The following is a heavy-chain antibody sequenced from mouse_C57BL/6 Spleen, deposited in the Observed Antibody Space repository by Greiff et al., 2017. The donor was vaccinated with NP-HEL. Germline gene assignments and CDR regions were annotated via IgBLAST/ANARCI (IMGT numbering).Heavy chain of an antibody. Sequence: EVHLVESGPGMVKPSQSLSLTCTVTGYSITSGYDWHWIRHFPGNKLEWMGYISYSGSTNYNPSLKSRISITHDTSKNHFFLNLNSVTTEDTATYYCARADYYGSSSSYFDVWGTGTTGTVSS. CDR2: ISYSGST. J-gene: IGHJ1*03. V-gene: IGHV3-1*01. CDR3: ARADYYGSSSSYFDV. D-gene: IGHD1-1*01. CDR1: GYSITSGYD.